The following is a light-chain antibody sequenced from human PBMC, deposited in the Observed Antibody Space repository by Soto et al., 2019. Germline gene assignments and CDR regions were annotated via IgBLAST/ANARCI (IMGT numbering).Light chain of an antibody. V-gene: IGKV3-11*01. Sequence: EIVLTQSPATLSLSPGERATLSCRASQSVSSYLVWYQQKPGQAPRLLIYDASNRATGIPARFSGSGSGTDFTLTISSLEPEDFAVYYCQQRSNWPLTFGGGNKVGIK. CDR3: QQRSNWPLT. CDR2: DAS. J-gene: IGKJ4*01. CDR1: QSVSSY.